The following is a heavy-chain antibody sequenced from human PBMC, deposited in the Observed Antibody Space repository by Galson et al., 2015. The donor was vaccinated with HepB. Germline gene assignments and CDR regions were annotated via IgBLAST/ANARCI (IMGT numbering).Heavy chain of an antibody. V-gene: IGHV3-74*01. Sequence: SLRLSCAASGFTFSSYWMHWVRQVPGKGLVWVSLMYSDGSSVNYADSVKGRFTISRDNAKNTLYLQMNSLRAEDTAVYYCGRALCSSGCYGFVIWGQGTMVTVS. CDR2: MYSDGSSV. CDR3: GRALCSSGCYGFVI. CDR1: GFTFSSYW. D-gene: IGHD2-2*01. J-gene: IGHJ3*02.